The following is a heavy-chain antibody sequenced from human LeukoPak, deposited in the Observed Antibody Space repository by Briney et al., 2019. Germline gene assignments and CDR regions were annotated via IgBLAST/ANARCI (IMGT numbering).Heavy chain of an antibody. J-gene: IGHJ4*02. CDR1: GFTFSGYD. D-gene: IGHD3-10*01. CDR2: ISSTGNSM. Sequence: GGSLRLSCATSGFTFSGYDMNWVRQAPGKGLAWISYISSTGNSMYYANSVKGRFTISRDNAKNSVFLQMNSLRADDMGVYYCARGVPGTYYDLDYWGQGALVTVPS. V-gene: IGHV3-48*03. CDR3: ARGVPGTYYDLDY.